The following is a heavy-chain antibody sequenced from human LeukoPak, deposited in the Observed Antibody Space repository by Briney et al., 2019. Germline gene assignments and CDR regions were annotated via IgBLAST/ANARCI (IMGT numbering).Heavy chain of an antibody. J-gene: IGHJ6*02. CDR3: ARDREQWRANLYAMDA. V-gene: IGHV1-18*01. Sequence: GASVKVSCKASGYTFTDYGISWVRQAPGQGLEWMGWISAYNGHTNYAQNLQGRVTMTTDTSTTTAYMEVRSLRSDDTAVYYCARDREQWRANLYAMDAWGQGTTVTVSS. D-gene: IGHD6-19*01. CDR2: ISAYNGHT. CDR1: GYTFTDYG.